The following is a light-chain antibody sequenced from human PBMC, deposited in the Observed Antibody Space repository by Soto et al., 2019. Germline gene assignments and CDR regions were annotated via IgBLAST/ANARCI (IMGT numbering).Light chain of an antibody. Sequence: DIQLTQSPSFLSASLGDRVTITCRASQGLSSDLAWYQQKPGKAPKLLIYAASTLQSGVPSRFSGSGSGTEFTLTISSLQPEDIATYYCQQLNSYPITFGQGTRLEIK. J-gene: IGKJ5*01. CDR3: QQLNSYPIT. V-gene: IGKV1-9*01. CDR2: AAS. CDR1: QGLSSD.